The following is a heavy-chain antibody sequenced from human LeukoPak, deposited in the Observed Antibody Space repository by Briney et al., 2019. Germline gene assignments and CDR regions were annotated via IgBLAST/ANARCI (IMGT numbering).Heavy chain of an antibody. J-gene: IGHJ4*02. CDR3: AREDSVAARPFDY. D-gene: IGHD6-6*01. CDR1: GGSISSYY. CDR2: IYYSGST. Sequence: SETLSLTCTVSGGSISSYYWSWTRQPPGKGLEWIGYIYYSGSTNYNPSLKSRVTISVDTSKNQFSLKLSSVTAADTAVYYCAREDSVAARPFDYWGQGTLVTVSS. V-gene: IGHV4-59*01.